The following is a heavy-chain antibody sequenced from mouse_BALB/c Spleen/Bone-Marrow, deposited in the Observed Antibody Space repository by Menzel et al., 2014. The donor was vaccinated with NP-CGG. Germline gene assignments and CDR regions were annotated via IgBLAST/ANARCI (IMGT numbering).Heavy chain of an antibody. V-gene: IGHV1-4*01. D-gene: IGHD2-4*01. Sequence: VQLQQSGAELARPGASVKMSCKASGYTFTSYTIHWVKQRPGQGLEWIGYINPSSDYTNYNQKFKDKATSTADKSSSTAYMQLSSLTSEDSAVYYCAREGLRAWFVYWGQGTLVTVSA. J-gene: IGHJ3*01. CDR2: INPSSDYT. CDR3: AREGLRAWFVY. CDR1: GYTFTSYT.